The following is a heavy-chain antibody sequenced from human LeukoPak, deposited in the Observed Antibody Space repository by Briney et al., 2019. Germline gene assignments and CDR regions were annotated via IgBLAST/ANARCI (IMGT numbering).Heavy chain of an antibody. CDR1: GGSISSSSYY. CDR2: IYYSGST. CDR3: ARVGRGRYFDWSTDY. Sequence: PSETLSLTCTVSGGSISSSSYYWGWIRQPPGKGLEWIGSIYYSGSTYYNPSLKSRVTISVDTSKNQFSLKLSSVTAADTAVYYCARVGRGRYFDWSTDYWGQGTLVTVSS. J-gene: IGHJ4*02. D-gene: IGHD3-9*01. V-gene: IGHV4-39*07.